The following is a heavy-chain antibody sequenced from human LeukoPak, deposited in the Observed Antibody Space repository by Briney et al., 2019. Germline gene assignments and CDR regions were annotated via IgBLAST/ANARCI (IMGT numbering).Heavy chain of an antibody. Sequence: GGSLRLSCAASGFTFSSYSMNWVRQAPGKGPEWVSSISSSSTYIYYADSVKGRFTISRDNSKNTLYLQMNSLRAEDTAVYYCAKPQPFYYYDSSGYFDYWGQGTLVTVSS. D-gene: IGHD3-22*01. V-gene: IGHV3-21*04. J-gene: IGHJ4*02. CDR1: GFTFSSYS. CDR2: ISSSSTYI. CDR3: AKPQPFYYYDSSGYFDY.